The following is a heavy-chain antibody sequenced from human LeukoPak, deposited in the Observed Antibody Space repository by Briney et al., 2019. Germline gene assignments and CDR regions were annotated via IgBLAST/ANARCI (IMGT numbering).Heavy chain of an antibody. CDR3: ARARTTVTTYQFDY. CDR2: INHSGGT. CDR1: GGSLSGYY. J-gene: IGHJ4*02. D-gene: IGHD4-17*01. Sequence: PSETLSLTCAVYGGSLSGYYWSWIRQPPGKGLEWIGEINHSGGTNYNPSLKSRVTISVDTSKNQFSLKLSSVTAADTAVYYCARARTTVTTYQFDYWGQGTLVTVSS. V-gene: IGHV4-34*01.